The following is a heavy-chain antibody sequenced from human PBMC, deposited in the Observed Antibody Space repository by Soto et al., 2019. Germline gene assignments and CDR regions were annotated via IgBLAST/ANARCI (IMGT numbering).Heavy chain of an antibody. Sequence: EVQLVESGGGLVQPGGSLRLSCADSGLTFSSYDMHWVRRPTGKGMEWVSAIGIGGDTYYSDSVKGRFTISRDNAKNSVYLQMNNLRAGYTAVYYCAWGDYLSWGQGTLVVVSS. CDR3: AWGDYLS. V-gene: IGHV3-13*01. CDR1: GLTFSSYD. CDR2: IGIGGDT. D-gene: IGHD3-16*01. J-gene: IGHJ4*02.